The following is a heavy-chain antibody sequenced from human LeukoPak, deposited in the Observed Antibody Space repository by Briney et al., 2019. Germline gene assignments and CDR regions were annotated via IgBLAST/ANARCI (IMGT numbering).Heavy chain of an antibody. Sequence: GGSLRLSCAASGFSFSTYAMSWVRQAPGKGLEWVSGMSGSGDKTYYVDSVKGRFIIFRDNSKNTLYLQMNSLRAEDTAVYYCAKRSLTIFGVVYLDYWGQGTLVTVSS. CDR3: AKRSLTIFGVVYLDY. V-gene: IGHV3-23*01. D-gene: IGHD3-3*01. CDR1: GFSFSTYA. J-gene: IGHJ4*02. CDR2: MSGSGDKT.